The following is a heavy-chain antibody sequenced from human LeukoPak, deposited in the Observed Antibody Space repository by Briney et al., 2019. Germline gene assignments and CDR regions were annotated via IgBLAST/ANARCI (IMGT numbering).Heavy chain of an antibody. D-gene: IGHD3-10*01. CDR2: INHSGST. V-gene: IGHV4-34*01. CDR3: ARVRKRITKVRVPPIVAFET. Sequence: PSETLSLTCAVYGGSFSGYYWSWIRQPPGKGLEWIGEINHSGSTNYNPSLKSRVTISVDTSKNQFSLKLSSVTAADTAVYYCARVRKRITKVRVPPIVAFETWGQ. CDR1: GGSFSGYY. J-gene: IGHJ3*02.